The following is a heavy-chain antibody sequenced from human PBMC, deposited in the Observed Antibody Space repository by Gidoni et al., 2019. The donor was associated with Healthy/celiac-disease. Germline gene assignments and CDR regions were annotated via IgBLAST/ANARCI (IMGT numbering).Heavy chain of an antibody. D-gene: IGHD6-19*01. Sequence: GFTFSSYAMSWVRQAPGKGLEWVSAISGSGGSTYYADSVKGRFTISRDNSKNTLYLQMNILRAEDTAVYYCAKAMSSGWHYNYWGKGTLVTVSS. J-gene: IGHJ4*02. CDR2: ISGSGGST. V-gene: IGHV3-23*01. CDR1: GFTFSSYA. CDR3: AKAMSSGWHYNY.